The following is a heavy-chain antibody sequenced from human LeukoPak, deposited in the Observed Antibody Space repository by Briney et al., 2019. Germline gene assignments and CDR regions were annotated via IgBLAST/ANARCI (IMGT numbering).Heavy chain of an antibody. CDR1: GFTFSSYW. J-gene: IGHJ4*02. V-gene: IGHV3-7*01. CDR2: IKQDGSEI. Sequence: GGSLRLSCAASGFTFSSYWMSWVRQAPGKGLEWVANIKQDGSEIYYVDSVKGRFTISRDNAKNSLYLQMNSLRAEDTAVYYCARHPTMVRGVISRYYFDYWGQGTLVTVSS. D-gene: IGHD3-10*01. CDR3: ARHPTMVRGVISRYYFDY.